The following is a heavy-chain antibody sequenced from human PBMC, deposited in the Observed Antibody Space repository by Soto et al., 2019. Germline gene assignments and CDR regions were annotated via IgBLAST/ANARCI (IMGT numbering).Heavy chain of an antibody. J-gene: IGHJ6*02. Sequence: QVQLVQSGAEVKKPGASVKVSCKASGYTFTSYYMHWVRQAPGQGLEWMGIINPSGGSTSYAQKFQGRVTMTRDTSTSTVYMELSSLRSEDTAVYYCARSIAAAGTTYYYYGMDVWGQGTTVTVSS. CDR3: ARSIAAAGTTYYYYGMDV. CDR2: INPSGGST. D-gene: IGHD6-13*01. CDR1: GYTFTSYY. V-gene: IGHV1-46*01.